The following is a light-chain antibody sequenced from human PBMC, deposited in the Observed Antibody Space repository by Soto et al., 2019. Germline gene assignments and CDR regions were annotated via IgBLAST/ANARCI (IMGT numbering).Light chain of an antibody. CDR3: SSYTSSSIPYV. J-gene: IGLJ1*01. CDR1: SSDAGGYNY. Sequence: QSVLAQPASVSGSPGQSITISCTGTSSDAGGYNYVSWYQQHPGKAPELMIYDVSNRPSGVSNRFSGSKSGNTASLTISGLQADDEADYYCSSYTSSSIPYVFGTRTKVT. V-gene: IGLV2-14*01. CDR2: DVS.